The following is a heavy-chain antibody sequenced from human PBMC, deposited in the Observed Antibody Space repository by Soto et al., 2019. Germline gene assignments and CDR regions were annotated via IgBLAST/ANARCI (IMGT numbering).Heavy chain of an antibody. CDR2: ISGTASRT. V-gene: IGHV3-23*01. CDR3: ATSFRYFDN. CDR1: GFTPTTTP. J-gene: IGHJ4*02. D-gene: IGHD3-9*01. Sequence: PXGSLRLSCAGAGFTPTTTPLSWVRQPPGKGLGWVTTISGTASRTYYVDSVKGRFFISRDNSKNTVTLQMNNLTLDDTAVYYCATSFRYFDNWGQGTRVTVSS.